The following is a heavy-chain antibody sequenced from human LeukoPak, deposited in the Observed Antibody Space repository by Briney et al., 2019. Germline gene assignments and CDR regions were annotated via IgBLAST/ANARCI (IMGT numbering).Heavy chain of an antibody. CDR2: IKSQTDGGTT. CDR1: GFTFSNAW. CDR3: AKGARIAAALNY. J-gene: IGHJ4*02. D-gene: IGHD6-13*01. V-gene: IGHV3-15*01. Sequence: PGGSLRLSCAASGFTFSNAWMTWVRQAPGKGLEWVGRIKSQTDGGTTDYAAPVRVRFTISRDDSKNTLFLQMSSLKTEDTGVYYCAKGARIAAALNYWGQGTLVTVSS.